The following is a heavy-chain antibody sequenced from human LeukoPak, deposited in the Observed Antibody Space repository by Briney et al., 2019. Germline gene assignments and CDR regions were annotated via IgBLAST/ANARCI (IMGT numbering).Heavy chain of an antibody. CDR2: IKPDGSEK. Sequence: TGGSLRLSCAASGFTFSTYWMNWVRQAPGKGLEGVASIKPDGSEKYYVDSVKGRFTMSRDNAKNLMYVQMNSLRAEDAAIYYCARAWQKAFDIWGQGTMVTVSS. J-gene: IGHJ3*02. V-gene: IGHV3-7*04. CDR1: GFTFSTYW. CDR3: ARAWQKAFDI.